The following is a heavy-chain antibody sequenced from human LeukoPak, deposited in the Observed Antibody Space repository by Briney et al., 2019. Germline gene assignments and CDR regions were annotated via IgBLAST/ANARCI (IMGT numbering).Heavy chain of an antibody. Sequence: SETLSLTCTGSGGSISRYCWSWIRQSPGKGLEWIGYIHSSGSTRYNPSLKSRVTISVDKSKNQFSLKVSSLTAADTAVYYCARATYYYGSGSPIPDYWGQGTLVTVSS. CDR3: ARATYYYGSGSPIPDY. J-gene: IGHJ4*02. CDR1: GGSISRYC. V-gene: IGHV4-59*01. D-gene: IGHD3-10*01. CDR2: IHSSGST.